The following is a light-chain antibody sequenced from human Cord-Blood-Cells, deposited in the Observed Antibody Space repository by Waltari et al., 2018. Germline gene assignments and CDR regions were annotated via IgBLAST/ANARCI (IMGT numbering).Light chain of an antibody. V-gene: IGLV2-8*01. CDR3: SSYAGSNNLV. J-gene: IGLJ2*01. Sequence: QSALTQPPSASGSPGQSVTISCTGTSSDVGGYNYVSWYQQHPGNAPKLMIYEVSKRPSWVTDRFSGSKSGNTASLTVSGLQAEDEADYYCSSYAGSNNLVFGGGTKLTVL. CDR1: SSDVGGYNY. CDR2: EVS.